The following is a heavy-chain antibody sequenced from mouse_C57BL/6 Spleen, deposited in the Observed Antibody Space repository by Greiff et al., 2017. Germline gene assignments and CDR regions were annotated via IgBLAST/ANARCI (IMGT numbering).Heavy chain of an antibody. Sequence: LEESGAELARPGASVKLSCKASGYTFTSYGISWVKQRTGQGLEWIGEIYPRSGNTYYNEKFKGKATLTADKSSSTAYMELRSLTSEDSAVYFCARSYYYGSSQYYFDYWGQGTTLTVSS. D-gene: IGHD1-1*01. CDR1: GYTFTSYG. V-gene: IGHV1-81*01. CDR3: ARSYYYGSSQYYFDY. J-gene: IGHJ2*01. CDR2: IYPRSGNT.